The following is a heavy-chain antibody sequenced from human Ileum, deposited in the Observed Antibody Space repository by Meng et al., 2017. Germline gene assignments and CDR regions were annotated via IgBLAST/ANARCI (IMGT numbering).Heavy chain of an antibody. CDR3: ARGGGSYYHFDY. CDR2: TYYRSKWFN. V-gene: IGHV6-1*01. J-gene: IGHJ4*02. D-gene: IGHD1-26*01. CDR1: GDSVSSNSAA. Sequence: QVQLLQSGPGLVKPSQTLSLPCAISGDSVSSNSAAWNWIRQSPSRGLEWLGRTYYRSKWFNEYAVSVKSRITINPDTSENQFSLQLNSVTPEDAAVYYCARGGGSYYHFDYWGQGTLVTVSS.